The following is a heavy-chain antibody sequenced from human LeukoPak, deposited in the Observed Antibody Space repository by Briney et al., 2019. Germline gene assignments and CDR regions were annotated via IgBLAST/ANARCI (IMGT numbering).Heavy chain of an antibody. J-gene: IGHJ4*02. CDR1: GFTFSSYA. V-gene: IGHV3-64D*06. Sequence: WGSLRLSCSASGFTFSSYAMHWVRQAPGKGLEYVSAISSNGGSTYYADSVKGRFTISRDNSKNTLYLQMSSLRAEDTAVYYCVKDLHSSGWYGAYWGQGTLVTVSS. CDR3: VKDLHSSGWYGAY. D-gene: IGHD6-19*01. CDR2: ISSNGGST.